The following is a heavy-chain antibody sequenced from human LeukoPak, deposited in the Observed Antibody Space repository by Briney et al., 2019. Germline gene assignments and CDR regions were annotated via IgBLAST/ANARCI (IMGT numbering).Heavy chain of an antibody. V-gene: IGHV4-59*12. D-gene: IGHD3/OR15-3a*01. CDR2: IYYSGST. CDR3: ARYAFSDSYSPFDY. J-gene: IGHJ4*02. Sequence: SETLSLTCTVSGGSISSYYWSWIRQPPGKGLEWIGYIYYSGSTNYNPSLKSRVTISVDTSKNQFSLKLCSVTAADTAVYYCARYAFSDSYSPFDYWGQGTLVTVSS. CDR1: GGSISSYY.